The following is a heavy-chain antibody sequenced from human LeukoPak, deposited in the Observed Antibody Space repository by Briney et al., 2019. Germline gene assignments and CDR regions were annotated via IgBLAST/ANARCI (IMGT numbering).Heavy chain of an antibody. Sequence: GGSLRLSCAASGFTFSSYSMNWVRQAPGKGLEWVANIKQDGSEKYYVDSVKGRFTISRDNAKNSLYLQMNSLRAEDTAVYYCARGVGENGFDYWGQGTLVTVSS. CDR3: ARGVGENGFDY. CDR1: GFTFSSYS. V-gene: IGHV3-7*01. D-gene: IGHD4-17*01. J-gene: IGHJ4*02. CDR2: IKQDGSEK.